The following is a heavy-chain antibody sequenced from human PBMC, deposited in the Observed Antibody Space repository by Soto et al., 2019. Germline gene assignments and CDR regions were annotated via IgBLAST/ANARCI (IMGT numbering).Heavy chain of an antibody. CDR3: ARAGRGDIFYYYYGMDV. V-gene: IGHV4-4*02. CDR1: GGSISSSNW. Sequence: QVQLQDWGPGLVKPSGTLSLTCGVSGGSISSSNWWNWVRQPPGKGLEWIGEIYHSGSTNYNPSLMSRVTISVDKSKNQLSLKLSSVTAADTAVYYCARAGRGDIFYYYYGMDVWGQGTTVTVSS. CDR2: IYHSGST. J-gene: IGHJ6*02. D-gene: IGHD3-10*01.